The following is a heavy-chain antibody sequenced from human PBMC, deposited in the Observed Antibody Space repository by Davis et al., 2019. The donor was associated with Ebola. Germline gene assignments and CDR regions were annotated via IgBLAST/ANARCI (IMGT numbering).Heavy chain of an antibody. CDR1: GGSISSSSYY. J-gene: IGHJ4*02. Sequence: MPSETLSLTCTVSGGSISSSSYYWGWIRQPPGKGLEWIGSIYYSGSTYYNPSLKSRVTISVDTSKNQFSLKLSSVTAADTAVYYCASPGTVVRGWGEFDYWGQGTLVTVSS. D-gene: IGHD2-21*01. CDR2: IYYSGST. CDR3: ASPGTVVRGWGEFDY. V-gene: IGHV4-39*01.